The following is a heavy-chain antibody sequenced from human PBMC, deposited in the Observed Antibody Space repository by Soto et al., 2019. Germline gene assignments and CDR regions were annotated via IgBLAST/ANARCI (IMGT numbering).Heavy chain of an antibody. J-gene: IGHJ4*02. CDR3: ARDRYPYYYDSSGYYGY. CDR1: GFTFSSYG. CDR2: IWYDGSNK. V-gene: IGHV3-33*01. Sequence: ESGGGVVQPGRSLRLSCAASGFTFSSYGMHWVRQAPGKGLEWVAVIWYDGSNKYYADSVKGRFTISRDNSKNTLYLQMNSLRAEDTAVYYCARDRYPYYYDSSGYYGYWGQGTLVTVSS. D-gene: IGHD3-22*01.